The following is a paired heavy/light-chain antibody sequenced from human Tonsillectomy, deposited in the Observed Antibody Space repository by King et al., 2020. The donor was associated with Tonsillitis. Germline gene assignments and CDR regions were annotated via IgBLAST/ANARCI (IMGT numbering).Heavy chain of an antibody. CDR1: GSTFTGYY. Sequence: QVHLVQSGAEVKKPGASVKVSCKASGSTFTGYYMHWVRQAPGQGPEWMGWINPNSGGTYYAQKFQGRVTMTWDTSISTAFMELIRLRSDDTAVYYCARDPPTMIFGVVTHDVFDIWGQGTMVTVSS. V-gene: IGHV1-2*02. J-gene: IGHJ3*02. D-gene: IGHD3-3*01. CDR3: ARDPPTMIFGVVTHDVFDI. CDR2: INPNSGGT.
Light chain of an antibody. CDR2: DAS. CDR1: QSVSSTY. J-gene: IGKJ1*01. V-gene: IGKV3D-20*01. Sequence: EIVLTQSPATLSLSPGERATLSCGASQSVSSTYLAWYQQKPGLAPRLIIYDASRRATGIPDRFSGDGSGTDFTLTISRLEPEDFAVYYCQQYGTTWTFGQGTKVEIK. CDR3: QQYGTTWT.